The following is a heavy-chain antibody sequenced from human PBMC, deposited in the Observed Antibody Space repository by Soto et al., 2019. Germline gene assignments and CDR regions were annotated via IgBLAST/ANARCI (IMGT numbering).Heavy chain of an antibody. J-gene: IGHJ4*02. V-gene: IGHV4-59*01. CDR2: ISYSGNT. CDR3: ARAPMVLSRSYFDS. Sequence: SETLSLTCTVSGGSISNFYWSWIRQPPGKGLEWIGYISYSGNTNYNPSLKSRVSISVDTSKNQLSLNLTSVTAADTAVYYCARAPMVLSRSYFDSWGQG. CDR1: GGSISNFY. D-gene: IGHD2-8*01.